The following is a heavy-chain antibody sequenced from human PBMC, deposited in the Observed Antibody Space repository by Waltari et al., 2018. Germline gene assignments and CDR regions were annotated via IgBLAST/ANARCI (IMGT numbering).Heavy chain of an antibody. J-gene: IGHJ4*02. D-gene: IGHD3-10*01. V-gene: IGHV4-39*01. CDR1: GASVKSTSYY. Sequence: QVYLQESGPGLVKPSESLSLTCTVSGASVKSTSYYWGWIRQPPGKGLEWIGSSYNSGPTDYNPYLKSRVTISVDASDKQFYLTLTSVTAADTAVYFCVRPPHCRGNTCTALWGQGALVTVSS. CDR2: SYNSGPT. CDR3: VRPPHCRGNTCTAL.